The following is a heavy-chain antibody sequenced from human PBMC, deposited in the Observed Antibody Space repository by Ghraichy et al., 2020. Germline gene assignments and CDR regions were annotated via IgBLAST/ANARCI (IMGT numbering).Heavy chain of an antibody. CDR1: GFSFSDYS. D-gene: IGHD2-21*02. CDR2: ITGSSITI. CDR3: ARDLWVTAPGI. V-gene: IGHV3-48*01. J-gene: IGHJ3*02. Sequence: GSLRLSCEGSGFSFSDYSMIWVRLTPRKALEWVSYITGSSITIFYTDSVKGRFTISRDNAKNSLYLQMNSLRAEDTAVYYCARDLWVTAPGIWGQGTMVTVSS.